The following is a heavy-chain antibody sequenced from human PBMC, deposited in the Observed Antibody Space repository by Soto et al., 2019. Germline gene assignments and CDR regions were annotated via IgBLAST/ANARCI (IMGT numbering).Heavy chain of an antibody. Sequence: SETLSLTCSVYGGSFSGYYWTWIRQPPGKGLEWIGEINHSGSTSYNPSLKSRVTILVDTSKNQFSLKVSSVTAADTAVYYCARGGYSSTPSIPRVYYYYGMDVWGQGTTVTVS. V-gene: IGHV4-34*01. J-gene: IGHJ6*02. CDR2: INHSGST. CDR1: GGSFSGYY. D-gene: IGHD6-13*01. CDR3: ARGGYSSTPSIPRVYYYYGMDV.